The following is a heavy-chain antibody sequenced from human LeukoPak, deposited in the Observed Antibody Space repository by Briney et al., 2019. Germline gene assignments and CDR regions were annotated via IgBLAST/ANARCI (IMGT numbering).Heavy chain of an antibody. CDR3: ARDSRGQFDY. J-gene: IGHJ4*02. Sequence: PSETLSLTCTVSGGSISSGSYYWSWIRQPAGKGLEWIGRIYTSGSTNYNPSLKSRVTISVDTSKNQFSLKLSSVTAADTAVYYCARDSRGQFDYWGQGTLVTVSS. D-gene: IGHD3-10*01. V-gene: IGHV4-61*02. CDR1: GGSISSGSYY. CDR2: IYTSGST.